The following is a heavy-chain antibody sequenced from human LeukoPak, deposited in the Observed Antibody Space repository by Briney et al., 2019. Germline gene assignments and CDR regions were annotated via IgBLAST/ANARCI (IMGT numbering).Heavy chain of an antibody. J-gene: IGHJ6*03. V-gene: IGHV3-48*03. Sequence: GGSLTPSCPPSGSTLSIYEMNWVRQVQGKGLEWVSYISSSGSTIYYAGSVKGRFTISRDNAKNSLYLQMNSLRAEDTAVDYCARGHSSSWPYYYYMDVWGKGTTVTISS. D-gene: IGHD6-13*01. CDR2: ISSSGSTI. CDR1: GSTLSIYE. CDR3: ARGHSSSWPYYYYMDV.